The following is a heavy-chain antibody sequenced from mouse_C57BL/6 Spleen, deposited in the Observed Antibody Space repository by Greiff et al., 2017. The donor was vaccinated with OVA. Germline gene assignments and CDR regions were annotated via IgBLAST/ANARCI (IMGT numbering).Heavy chain of an antibody. D-gene: IGHD2-3*01. J-gene: IGHJ4*01. Sequence: VQLQQSGPELVKPGASVKISCKASGYSFTGYYMNWVKQSPEKSLEWIGEINPSTGGTTYNQKFKAKATLTVDKSSSTAYMQLKSLTSEDSAVYYCARSDDGYYPYAMDYWGQGTSVTVSS. CDR1: GYSFTGYY. CDR3: ARSDDGYYPYAMDY. V-gene: IGHV1-42*01. CDR2: INPSTGGT.